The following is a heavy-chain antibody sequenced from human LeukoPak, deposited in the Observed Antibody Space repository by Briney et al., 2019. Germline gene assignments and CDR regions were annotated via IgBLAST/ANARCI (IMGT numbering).Heavy chain of an antibody. V-gene: IGHV3-23*01. CDR2: MSVGTDSS. D-gene: IGHD3-22*01. Sequence: GGSLRLSCVASGFTFSGYAMSWVRQSPGKGLEWVSMSVGTDSSYYADSVKGRLTISRDNSKNTPYLEMNSLRAEDTAVYYCAKSRDSRALFDYWGQGTLVTVSS. J-gene: IGHJ4*02. CDR1: GFTFSGYA. CDR3: AKSRDSRALFDY.